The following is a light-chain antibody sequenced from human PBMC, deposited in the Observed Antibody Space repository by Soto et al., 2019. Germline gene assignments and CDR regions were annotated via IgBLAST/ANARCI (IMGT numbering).Light chain of an antibody. CDR2: GVS. J-gene: IGKJ1*01. CDR1: QSISSN. Sequence: MVMTQSPATLSVSPGERATLSCRASQSISSNLAWYQQKPGQAPSLLIYGVSTRATGIPTRFSGSGSGRQFTLTISSLQSEDFAVYYCQQYNNWPQTFGQGTMVDI. V-gene: IGKV3-15*01. CDR3: QQYNNWPQT.